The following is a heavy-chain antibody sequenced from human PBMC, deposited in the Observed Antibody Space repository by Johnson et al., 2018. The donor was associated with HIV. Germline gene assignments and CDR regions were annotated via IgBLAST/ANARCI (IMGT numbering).Heavy chain of an antibody. CDR2: ISWNSGSI. Sequence: VQLVESGGGLVQPGRSLRLSCAASGFTFDDYAMHWVRQAPGKGLEWVSGISWNSGSIGYADSVKGRFTISRDNAKNSLYLQMNSLRAEDTALYYCARPSVTTRDAFDIWGQGTMVTVSS. J-gene: IGHJ3*02. CDR1: GFTFDDYA. CDR3: ARPSVTTRDAFDI. D-gene: IGHD4-17*01. V-gene: IGHV3-9*01.